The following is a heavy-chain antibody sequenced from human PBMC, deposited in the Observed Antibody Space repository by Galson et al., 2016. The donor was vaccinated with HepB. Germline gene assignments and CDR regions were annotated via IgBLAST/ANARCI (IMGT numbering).Heavy chain of an antibody. CDR3: ARQMGHDYSNYYYYYAMDV. Sequence: QSGAEVKKPGESLKISCKGSEYSFTSRWIGWVRQMPGNGLEWMGLIYPGDSDTRYSPSFQGQVTISVDKSISTAYLQWSSLKASDTAVYYCARQMGHDYSNYYYYYAMDVWGQGTTVTVSS. D-gene: IGHD4-11*01. V-gene: IGHV5-51*01. J-gene: IGHJ6*02. CDR2: IYPGDSDT. CDR1: EYSFTSRW.